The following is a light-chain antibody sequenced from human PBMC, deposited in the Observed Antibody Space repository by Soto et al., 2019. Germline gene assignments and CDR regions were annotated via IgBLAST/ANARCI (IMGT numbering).Light chain of an antibody. V-gene: IGKV3-15*01. CDR3: QQCRNWPLS. CDR1: QNVYNN. J-gene: IGKJ4*01. Sequence: EIVMTQSPATLSLSPEEGATLSCKASQNVYNNLAWYQQRPGQPPRLLIYDASTRATGISARFSGSGYGTEFTLTISSLQSEDFAVYFCQQCRNWPLSFGGGTEVDIK. CDR2: DAS.